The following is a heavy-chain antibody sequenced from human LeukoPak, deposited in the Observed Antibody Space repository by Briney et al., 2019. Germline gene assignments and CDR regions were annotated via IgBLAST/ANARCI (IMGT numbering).Heavy chain of an antibody. CDR3: ARRQLGYSYGTGYYYGMDI. CDR1: GYSFTSYW. V-gene: IGHV5-51*01. J-gene: IGHJ6*02. Sequence: GESLKISCKGSGYSFTSYWIGRVRQMPGKGLEWMGIIYPGDSDTRYSPSFQGQVTISADKSISTAYLQWSSLKASDTAMYYCARRQLGYSYGTGYYYGMDIWGQGTTVTVSS. CDR2: IYPGDSDT. D-gene: IGHD5-18*01.